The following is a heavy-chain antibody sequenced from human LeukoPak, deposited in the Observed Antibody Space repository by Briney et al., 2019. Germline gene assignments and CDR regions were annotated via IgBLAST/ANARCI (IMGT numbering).Heavy chain of an antibody. Sequence: ASVNLSCKASGYTFTDYYMHWVRQAPGQGLEWKGWINPNSRGTDSAQKFQGRFSMTRDTSISTAYMELSRLRSDDTAVYYCARRAREYSHDAFDIWGQGTMVTVSS. CDR2: INPNSRGT. J-gene: IGHJ3*02. CDR1: GYTFTDYY. V-gene: IGHV1-2*02. CDR3: ARRAREYSHDAFDI. D-gene: IGHD5-18*01.